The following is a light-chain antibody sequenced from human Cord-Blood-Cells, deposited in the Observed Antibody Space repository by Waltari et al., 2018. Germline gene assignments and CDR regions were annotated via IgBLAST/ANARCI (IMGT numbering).Light chain of an antibody. CDR1: SSDVGGSNY. V-gene: IGLV2-14*01. CDR3: SSYTSSSTLV. CDR2: EVS. J-gene: IGLJ2*01. Sequence: QSALTQPASVSGSPGQSITISCNGSSSDVGGSNYVSWYQQHPGKAPKLMIYEVSNRPSGVPIRFSGSKSGNTASLTISGLQAEDEADYYCSSYTSSSTLVFGGGTKLTVL.